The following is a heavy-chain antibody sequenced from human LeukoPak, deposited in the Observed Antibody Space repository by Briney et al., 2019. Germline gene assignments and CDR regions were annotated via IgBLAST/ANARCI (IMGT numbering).Heavy chain of an antibody. Sequence: GASVKVSCKASGYTFTSYGISWVRQAPGQGLEWMGWISAYNGNTNYAQKLQGRVTMTTDTSTSTPYMELRSLRSDDTAVYYCARDLLGYCSGGSCLLYYYYGMDVWGQGTTVTVSS. D-gene: IGHD2-15*01. CDR3: ARDLLGYCSGGSCLLYYYYGMDV. CDR1: GYTFTSYG. V-gene: IGHV1-18*01. J-gene: IGHJ6*02. CDR2: ISAYNGNT.